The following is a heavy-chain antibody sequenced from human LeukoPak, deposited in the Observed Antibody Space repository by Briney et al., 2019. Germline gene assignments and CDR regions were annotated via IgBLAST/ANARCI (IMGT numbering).Heavy chain of an antibody. Sequence: PGGSLRLSCAASGFTFSTYAMSWVRQAPGKGLEWVSAISGSGGSTYYADSVKGRFTVSRDNSKNTPYLQMNSLRAEDTAVYYCAKRHGYSSGWFYFDCWGQGALVAVSS. CDR1: GFTFSTYA. J-gene: IGHJ4*02. D-gene: IGHD6-19*01. CDR2: ISGSGGST. CDR3: AKRHGYSSGWFYFDC. V-gene: IGHV3-23*01.